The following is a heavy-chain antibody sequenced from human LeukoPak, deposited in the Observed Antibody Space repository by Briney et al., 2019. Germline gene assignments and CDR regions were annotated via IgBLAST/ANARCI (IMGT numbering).Heavy chain of an antibody. J-gene: IGHJ4*02. D-gene: IGHD2-15*01. V-gene: IGHV3-30*18. CDR1: GLTFSSYG. CDR2: ISYDGSNK. Sequence: GRSLRLSCAASGLTFSSYGMHWVRQAPGKGLEWVAVISYDGSNKYYADSVKGRFTISRDNSKNTLYLQMNSLRAEDTAVYYCAKSSGGALDYWGQGTLVTVSS. CDR3: AKSSGGALDY.